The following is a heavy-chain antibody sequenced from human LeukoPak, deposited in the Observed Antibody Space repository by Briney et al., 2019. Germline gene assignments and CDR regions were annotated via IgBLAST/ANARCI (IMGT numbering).Heavy chain of an antibody. V-gene: IGHV4-30-4*08. J-gene: IGHJ5*02. Sequence: SETLSLTCTVSGGSISSGDYYWSWICQPPGKGREWIGCIYYSGSTYYNPSLKSRVTISVDTSKNQFSLKLSSVTAADTAVYYCAIDSRWYYDFWSGRGNWFDPWGQGTLVTVSS. CDR2: IYYSGST. D-gene: IGHD3-3*01. CDR1: GGSISSGDYY. CDR3: AIDSRWYYDFWSGRGNWFDP.